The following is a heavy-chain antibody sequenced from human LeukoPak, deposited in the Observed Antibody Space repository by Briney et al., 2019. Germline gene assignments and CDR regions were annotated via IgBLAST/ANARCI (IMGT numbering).Heavy chain of an antibody. V-gene: IGHV3-30*01. CDR2: VSAEGDRR. Sequence: GGSLRLSCAASGFTFSHYAMHWVRRPPGKGLEWVTFVSAEGDRRYYADSVKGRFTISRDDSKSSLYLQMNSLRTEDTALYYCVRDRGYAAFDIWGQGTLVTVSS. D-gene: IGHD2-15*01. CDR1: GFTFSHYA. CDR3: VRDRGYAAFDI. J-gene: IGHJ3*02.